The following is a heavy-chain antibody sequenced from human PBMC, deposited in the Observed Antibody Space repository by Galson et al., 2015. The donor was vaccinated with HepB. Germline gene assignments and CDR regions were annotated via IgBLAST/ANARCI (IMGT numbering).Heavy chain of an antibody. CDR1: GYSFTSYW. CDR3: ARQVGYCSSTSCPQGWFDP. J-gene: IGHJ5*02. D-gene: IGHD2-2*01. Sequence: QSGAEVKKPGESLRISCKGSGYSFTSYWISWVRQMPGKGLEWMGRIDPSDSYTNYSPSFQGHVTISADKSISTAYLQWSSLKASDTAMYYCARQVGYCSSTSCPQGWFDPWGQGTLVTVSS. V-gene: IGHV5-10-1*01. CDR2: IDPSDSYT.